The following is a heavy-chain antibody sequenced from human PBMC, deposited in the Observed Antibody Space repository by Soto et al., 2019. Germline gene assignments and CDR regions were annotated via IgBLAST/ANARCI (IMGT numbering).Heavy chain of an antibody. CDR3: ARHISGGSYWAVKSYYYGMDV. V-gene: IGHV4-39*01. Sequence: SETLSLTCTVSGGSISSSSYYWGWIRQPPGQGLEWIGSIYYSGSTYYNPSLKSRVTISVDTSKNQFSLKLSSVTAADTAVYYCARHISGGSYWAVKSYYYGMDVWGQGTTVTISS. J-gene: IGHJ6*02. CDR1: GGSISSSSYY. D-gene: IGHD1-26*01. CDR2: IYYSGST.